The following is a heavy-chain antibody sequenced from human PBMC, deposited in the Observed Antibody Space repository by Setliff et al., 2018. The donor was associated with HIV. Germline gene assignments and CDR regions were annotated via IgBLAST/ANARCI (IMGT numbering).Heavy chain of an antibody. J-gene: IGHJ4*02. CDR1: GGSITRTPYY. CDR3: AKTNIPMPRSGTRLES. V-gene: IGHV4-61*05. CDR2: IFHDGTV. D-gene: IGHD2-2*02. Sequence: TSETLSLTCTVSGGSITRTPYYWIWIRQPPGKGLEWIGQIFHDGTVTYKPSLESRVTILMDILKNQISLNVTSATAADTATYYCAKTNIPMPRSGTRLESWGPGRLVTVSS.